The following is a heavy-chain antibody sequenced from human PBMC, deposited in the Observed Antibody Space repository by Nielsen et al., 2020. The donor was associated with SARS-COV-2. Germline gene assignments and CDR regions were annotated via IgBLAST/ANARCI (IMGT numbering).Heavy chain of an antibody. CDR3: AKVDWDYAFDI. CDR2: ISWNSGSI. J-gene: IGHJ3*02. CDR1: GFTFDNFP. D-gene: IGHD1-26*01. V-gene: IGHV3-9*01. Sequence: GGSLRLSCAASGFTFDNFPMHWVRQAPGKGLEWVSGISWNSGSIGYADSVKGRFTISRGNAKNSLYLQMNSLRAEDTALYYCAKVDWDYAFDIWGQGTMVTVSS.